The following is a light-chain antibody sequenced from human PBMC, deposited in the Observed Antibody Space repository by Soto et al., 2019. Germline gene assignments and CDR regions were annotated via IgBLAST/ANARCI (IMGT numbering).Light chain of an antibody. Sequence: QSALTQPAALSVSPGQSITISCTGTSSDIGAYDYVSWFQQHAGKAPKLMISEVNNRPSGVSNRFSGSKSGNTAYLTISGLQVEDEAEYFFFSFTTTTTHIYGTSPKVTVL. CDR2: EVN. CDR1: SSDIGAYDY. J-gene: IGLJ1*01. V-gene: IGLV2-14*01. CDR3: FSFTTTTTHI.